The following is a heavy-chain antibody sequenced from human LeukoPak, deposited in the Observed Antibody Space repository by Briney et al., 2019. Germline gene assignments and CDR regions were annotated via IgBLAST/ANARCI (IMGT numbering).Heavy chain of an antibody. CDR1: GFTFSSYG. Sequence: GGSLRLSCAASGFTFSSYGMHWVRQAPGKGLEWVAVISYDGSDKNYADSVKGRFTISRDNSKNTLYLQMNSLRDEYTAVYYCAKDCGSTWYYLDYWGQGTLVTVSS. J-gene: IGHJ4*02. V-gene: IGHV3-30*18. D-gene: IGHD6-13*01. CDR2: ISYDGSDK. CDR3: AKDCGSTWYYLDY.